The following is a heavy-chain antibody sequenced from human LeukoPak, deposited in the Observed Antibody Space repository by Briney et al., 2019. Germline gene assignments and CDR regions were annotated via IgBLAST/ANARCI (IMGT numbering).Heavy chain of an antibody. J-gene: IGHJ4*02. Sequence: GGSLRLSCAASGFTFSSYAMHWVRQAPGKGLEWVAVISYDGSNKYYADSVKGRFTISRDNSKNTLYLQMNSLRAEDTAVYYCATGPLDYWGQGTLVTVSS. CDR3: ATGPLDY. CDR1: GFTFSSYA. CDR2: ISYDGSNK. V-gene: IGHV3-30*04.